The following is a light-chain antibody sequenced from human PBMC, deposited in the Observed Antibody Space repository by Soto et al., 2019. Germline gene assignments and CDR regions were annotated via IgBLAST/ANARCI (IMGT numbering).Light chain of an antibody. CDR3: QSYDSSLSALYV. V-gene: IGLV1-40*01. CDR1: SSNIGAGYD. J-gene: IGLJ1*01. Sequence: QSVLTQPPSVSGAPGQRVTISCTGSSSNIGAGYDVHWYQQLPGTAPKLLIYGNSNRPSGVPDRFSGSKSGTSASLAITGLRAGDEADYYCQSYDSSLSALYVFGTGTKVTVL. CDR2: GNS.